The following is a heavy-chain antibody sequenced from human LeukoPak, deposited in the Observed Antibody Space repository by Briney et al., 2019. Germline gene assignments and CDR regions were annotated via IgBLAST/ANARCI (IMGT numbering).Heavy chain of an antibody. CDR1: GFTFSSYA. CDR3: PRDRYGDHGDLDY. Sequence: GGSLRLSCAASGFTFSSYAMHWVRQAPGKGLEWVAVISYDGSNKYYADSVKGRFTISRDNSKNTPYLQTNSLRADDTAVYHCPRDRYGDHGDLDYWGQGTLLTVSS. CDR2: ISYDGSNK. V-gene: IGHV3-30*04. J-gene: IGHJ4*02. D-gene: IGHD4-17*01.